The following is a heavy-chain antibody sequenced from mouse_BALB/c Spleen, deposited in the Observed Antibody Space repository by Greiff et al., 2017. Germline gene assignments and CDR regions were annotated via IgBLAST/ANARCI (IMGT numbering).Heavy chain of an antibody. CDR3: ARGLYGSYAMDY. CDR1: GFTFSDYY. D-gene: IGHD2-2*01. J-gene: IGHJ4*01. CDR2: ISDGGSYT. V-gene: IGHV5-4*02. Sequence: EVQRVESGGGLVKPGGSLKLSCAASGFTFSDYYMYWVRQTPEKRLEWVATISDGGSYTYYPDSVKGRFTISRDNAKNNLYLQMSSLKSEDTAMYYCARGLYGSYAMDYWGQGTSVTVSS.